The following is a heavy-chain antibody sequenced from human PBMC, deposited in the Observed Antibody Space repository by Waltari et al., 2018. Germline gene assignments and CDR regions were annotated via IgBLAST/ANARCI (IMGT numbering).Heavy chain of an antibody. CDR3: ASSVAGTLGLDY. CDR2: IWYDGSNK. CDR1: GFTFSSYG. V-gene: IGHV3-33*08. J-gene: IGHJ4*02. Sequence: QVQLVESGGGVVQPGRSLRLSCAASGFTFSSYGMHWVRQAPGKGLEWVAVIWYDGSNKYYAYSVKGRFTISRDNSKNKLYLQMNSRRAEDTAVYYCASSVAGTLGLDYWGQGTLVTVSA. D-gene: IGHD6-19*01.